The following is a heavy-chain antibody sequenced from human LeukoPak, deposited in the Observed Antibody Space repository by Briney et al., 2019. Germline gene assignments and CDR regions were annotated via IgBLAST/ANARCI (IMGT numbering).Heavy chain of an antibody. D-gene: IGHD3-10*01. CDR2: ISGSSNYI. CDR3: ARDRAAILRHFDY. CDR1: GFTFSSYS. V-gene: IGHV3-21*01. Sequence: PWGSLRLSCVASGFTFSSYSMNWVRQAPGKGLEWVSSISGSSNYIYYADSVKGRFTISRDNAKNSLYLQMNSLRAEDTAVYYCARDRAAILRHFDYWGQGTLVTVSS. J-gene: IGHJ4*02.